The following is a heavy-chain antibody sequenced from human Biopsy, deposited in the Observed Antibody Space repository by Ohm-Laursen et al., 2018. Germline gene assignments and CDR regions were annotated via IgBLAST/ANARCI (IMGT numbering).Heavy chain of an antibody. V-gene: IGHV4-34*01. CDR1: GKTFSDYQ. J-gene: IGHJ2*01. D-gene: IGHD1-26*01. Sequence: TLSLTCAVFGKTFSDYQWSWVRQPPGKGLERIGQINQAGTTNYNPSLKSRVSISADASKYEFSLRLTSVTAADTAVYYCARHAPSYSGSYWRYFDLWGRGTLVTVSS. CDR3: ARHAPSYSGSYWRYFDL. CDR2: INQAGTT.